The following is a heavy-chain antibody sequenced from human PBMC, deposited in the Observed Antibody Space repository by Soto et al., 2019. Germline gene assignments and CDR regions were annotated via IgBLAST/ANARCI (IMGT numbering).Heavy chain of an antibody. CDR1: GFTFSSYA. D-gene: IGHD6-19*01. CDR3: ARDTEWLVLDRFDY. J-gene: IGHJ4*02. CDR2: ISYDGSNK. Sequence: QVQLVESGGGVVQPGRSLRLSCAASGFTFSSYAMHWVRQAPGKGLEWVAVISYDGSNKYYADFVKGRFTISRDNSKNTQYLQVNSLRAEDTAVYYCARDTEWLVLDRFDYWGQGTLVTVSS. V-gene: IGHV3-30-3*01.